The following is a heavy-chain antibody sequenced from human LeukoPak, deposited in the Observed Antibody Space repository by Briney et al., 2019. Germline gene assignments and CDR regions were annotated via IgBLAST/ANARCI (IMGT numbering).Heavy chain of an antibody. CDR3: VRQGCSGGSCYYSKNYGMDV. CDR2: IYYSGST. V-gene: IGHV4-59*08. Sequence: SETLSLTCTVSGGSISSYYWSWIRQPPGKGLEWIGYIYYSGSTNYNPSLKSRVTISVDTSKNQFSLKLSSVTAADTAVYYCVRQGCSGGSCYYSKNYGMDVWGQGTTVTVSS. J-gene: IGHJ6*02. D-gene: IGHD2-15*01. CDR1: GGSISSYY.